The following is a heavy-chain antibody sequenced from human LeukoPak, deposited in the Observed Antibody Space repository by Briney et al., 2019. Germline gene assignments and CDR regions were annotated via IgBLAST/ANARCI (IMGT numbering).Heavy chain of an antibody. Sequence: GGSLRLSCAASGFTFSSYWMHWVRQAPGKGLVWVSRINSDGSTINYADSVKGRFTISRDNAKNTLYLQMDSLRAEDTAVYYCTRETLVVATASLGYWGLGTLVTVSS. CDR1: GFTFSSYW. CDR2: INSDGSTI. J-gene: IGHJ4*02. D-gene: IGHD2-2*01. V-gene: IGHV3-74*01. CDR3: TRETLVVATASLGY.